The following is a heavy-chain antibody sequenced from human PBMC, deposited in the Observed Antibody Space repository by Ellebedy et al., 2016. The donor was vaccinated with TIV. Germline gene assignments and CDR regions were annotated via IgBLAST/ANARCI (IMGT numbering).Heavy chain of an antibody. CDR1: GFTFSSYG. CDR2: IRYDGSNK. J-gene: IGHJ4*02. V-gene: IGHV3-30*02. CDR3: AKEFPLRLTDWLFDY. Sequence: GESLKISCAASGFTFSSYGMHWVRQAPGKGLEWVAFIRYDGSNKYYADSVKGRFTISRDNSKNTLYLQMNSLRAEDTAVYYCAKEFPLRLTDWLFDYWGQGTLVTVSS. D-gene: IGHD3-9*01.